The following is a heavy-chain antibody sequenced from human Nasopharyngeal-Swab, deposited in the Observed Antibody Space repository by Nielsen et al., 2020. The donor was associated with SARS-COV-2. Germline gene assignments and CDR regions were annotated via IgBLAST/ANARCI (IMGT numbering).Heavy chain of an antibody. CDR2: ISGSGGST. CDR1: GFTFSSYA. CDR3: AKDIYSSGWYYFDY. V-gene: IGHV3-23*01. D-gene: IGHD6-19*01. Sequence: GESLKISCAASGFTFSSYAMSWVRQAPGKGLEWVSAISGSGGSTYYADSVKGRFTISRDNSKNTLYLQMNSLRAEDTAVYYCAKDIYSSGWYYFDYWGQGTLVTGSS. J-gene: IGHJ4*02.